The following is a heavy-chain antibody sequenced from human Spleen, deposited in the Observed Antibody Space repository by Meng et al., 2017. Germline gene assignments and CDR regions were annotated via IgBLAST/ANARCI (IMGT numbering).Heavy chain of an antibody. V-gene: IGHV3-15*04. D-gene: IGHD6-13*01. CDR1: GLRFTDAW. CDR2: IERKSDGGTI. CDR3: ATGAAAADH. J-gene: IGHJ4*02. Sequence: GESLKISCVASGLRFTDAWMSWVRQAPGKGLEWVGRIERKSDGGTIYYAAPVKGRFTSSRDDSKNTLYLQMDSLINEDTAVYFCATGAAAADHWGQGTLVTVSS.